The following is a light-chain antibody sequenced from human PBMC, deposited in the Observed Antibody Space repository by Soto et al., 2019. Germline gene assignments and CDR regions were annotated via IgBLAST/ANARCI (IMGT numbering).Light chain of an antibody. CDR1: SSDVGTYNY. CDR2: EVT. J-gene: IGLJ1*01. Sequence: QSVLTQPASVSGSPGQSITISCTGTSSDVGTYNYVSWYQQRPGKAPKVMIYEVTYRPSGVSNRFSGSKSGNTASLTISGLQAEDEAEYYCSSYTGSSTLYVFGTGTKVTAL. V-gene: IGLV2-14*01. CDR3: SSYTGSSTLYV.